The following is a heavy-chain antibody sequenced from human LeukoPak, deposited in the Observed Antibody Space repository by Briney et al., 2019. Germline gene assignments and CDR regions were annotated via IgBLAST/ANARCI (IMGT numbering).Heavy chain of an antibody. J-gene: IGHJ4*02. CDR3: ATDGSYALGG. CDR2: ILSDGSMT. V-gene: IGHV3-74*01. CDR1: GFTFSNVW. Sequence: PGGSLRLSCEASGFTFSNVWMHWVRQAPGKGLAWVSYILSDGSMTNYADNVKGRFTVSRDNAKNTVYLQMNSLRVEDTAVYYCATDGSYALGGWGQGTLVTVSP. D-gene: IGHD3-16*01.